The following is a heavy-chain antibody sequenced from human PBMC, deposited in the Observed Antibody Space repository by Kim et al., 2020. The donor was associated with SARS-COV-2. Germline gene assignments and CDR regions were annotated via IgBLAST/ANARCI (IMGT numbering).Heavy chain of an antibody. J-gene: IGHJ4*02. D-gene: IGHD3-22*01. CDR3: ARALAGSRGNLPLAY. CDR2: IYRSVTT. Sequence: SETLSHTCTVSGGPLSSYYWSWIRQPPGKGLEWIGFIYRSVTTTYNPALKSRVTISVDRSKSQQFSLKMTSLTAADTAVYYCARALAGSRGNLPLAYWGQGSLVTVAA. V-gene: IGHV4-4*08. CDR1: GGPLSSYY.